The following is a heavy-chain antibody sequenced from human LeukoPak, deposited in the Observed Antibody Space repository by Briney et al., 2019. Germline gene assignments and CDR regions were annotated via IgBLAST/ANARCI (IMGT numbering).Heavy chain of an antibody. D-gene: IGHD4-23*01. V-gene: IGHV4-39*07. CDR2: IYYTGST. J-gene: IGHJ5*02. CDR1: GGYIITSDHY. Sequence: SETLSLTCSVSGGYIITSDHYWGWIRQPPGKGLEWIGSIYYTGSTSTNPFFKSRVTVSVDTSKNQFSLDLTSVTAADTAVYYCARERYYYGGKTWFDPWGQGTLVTVSS. CDR3: ARERYYYGGKTWFDP.